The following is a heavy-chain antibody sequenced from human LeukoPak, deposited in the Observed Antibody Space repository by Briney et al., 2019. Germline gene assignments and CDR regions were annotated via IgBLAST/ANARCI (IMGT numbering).Heavy chain of an antibody. Sequence: KTSETLSLTCAVYGGSFSGYYWSWIRQPPGTGLEWIGEINHSGSTNYNPSLKSRVTISVDTSKNQFSLKLSSVTAADTAVYYCARATYMVRGYYYYGMDVWGKGTTVTVSS. D-gene: IGHD3-10*01. J-gene: IGHJ6*04. V-gene: IGHV4-34*01. CDR3: ARATYMVRGYYYYGMDV. CDR1: GGSFSGYY. CDR2: INHSGST.